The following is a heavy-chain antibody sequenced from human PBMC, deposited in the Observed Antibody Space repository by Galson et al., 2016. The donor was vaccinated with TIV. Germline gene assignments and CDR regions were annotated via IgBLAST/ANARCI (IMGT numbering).Heavy chain of an antibody. Sequence: PPGKGLEWIGYMFYIGSTHYNPSLKSRVTISVDTSKNQISLQLSSVTAADTAVYYCARQGRARLDAFDIWGQGTKVTVSS. CDR3: ARQGRARLDAFDI. V-gene: IGHV4-59*08. CDR2: MFYIGST. J-gene: IGHJ3*02.